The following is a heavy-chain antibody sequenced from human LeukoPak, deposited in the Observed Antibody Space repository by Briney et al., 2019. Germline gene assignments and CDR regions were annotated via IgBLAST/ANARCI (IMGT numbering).Heavy chain of an antibody. D-gene: IGHD6-19*01. CDR2: ISAYNNYT. CDR3: ATTYSRGWPNWFDP. V-gene: IGHV1-18*01. J-gene: IGHJ5*02. CDR1: GYTFPSYG. Sequence: ASVKVSCKAAGYTFPSYGISWVRQAPGQGLEWMGWISAYNNYTHYAQNLQGRVTMTIDISTSTAYMELRSLRSDDTAVFYCATTYSRGWPNWFDPWGQGTLVTVSS.